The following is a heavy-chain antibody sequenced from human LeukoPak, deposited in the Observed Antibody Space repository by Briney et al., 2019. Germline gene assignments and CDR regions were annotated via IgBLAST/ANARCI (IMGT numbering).Heavy chain of an antibody. CDR3: ARYHTPLNY. CDR2: IYSGGST. D-gene: IGHD2-2*01. CDR1: GFTVSSDY. J-gene: IGHJ4*02. Sequence: GESLRLSCAASGFTVSSDYMTWVRQAPGKGLEWVSVIYSGGSTYYEDSVKGRFTISRDNSKNTVYLQLNNLRVEDTAVYYCARYHTPLNYWGQGTLVTASS. V-gene: IGHV3-53*01.